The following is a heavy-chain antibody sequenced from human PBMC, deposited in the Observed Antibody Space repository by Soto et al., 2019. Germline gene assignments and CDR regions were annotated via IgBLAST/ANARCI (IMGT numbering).Heavy chain of an antibody. V-gene: IGHV3-73*01. CDR1: GFTLSGSG. D-gene: IGHD1-26*01. CDR3: TRLPEGTPTTFEI. Sequence: EAQLVESGGGLVQPGGSLKLSCAASGFTLSGSGIHWVRQASGKGLEWVGRIRSKANNYATAYAASVKGRFTVSRDDSKNTAYLQMNSLEAEDTAVYYCTRLPEGTPTTFEIWGQGTVVIVSS. J-gene: IGHJ3*02. CDR2: IRSKANNYAT.